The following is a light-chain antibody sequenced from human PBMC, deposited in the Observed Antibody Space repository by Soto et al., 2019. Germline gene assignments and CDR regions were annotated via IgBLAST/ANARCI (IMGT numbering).Light chain of an antibody. CDR1: RSDVGSNNL. V-gene: IGLV2-23*02. Sequence: QSALTQPASVSGSPGQSITISCTATRSDVGSNNLVSWYQQHPGKAPKLMIYEVSKRPSWVSYRFSGSKVGNTAARTISGLQAEDEADYYCCSFARSSSSHVFGPGTKLTVL. CDR2: EVS. J-gene: IGLJ1*01. CDR3: CSFARSSSSHV.